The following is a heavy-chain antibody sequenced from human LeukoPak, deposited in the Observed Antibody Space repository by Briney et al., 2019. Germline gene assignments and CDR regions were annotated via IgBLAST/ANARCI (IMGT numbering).Heavy chain of an antibody. D-gene: IGHD6-19*01. V-gene: IGHV1-18*01. Sequence: GASVKVSCTASGYTFTSYGISWVRQAPGQGLVWMGWISAYNGNTNYAQKLQGRVTMTTDTSTSTACMELRSLRSDDTAVYYCARDGYSSGWFDYWGQGTLVTVSS. CDR1: GYTFTSYG. CDR3: ARDGYSSGWFDY. CDR2: ISAYNGNT. J-gene: IGHJ4*02.